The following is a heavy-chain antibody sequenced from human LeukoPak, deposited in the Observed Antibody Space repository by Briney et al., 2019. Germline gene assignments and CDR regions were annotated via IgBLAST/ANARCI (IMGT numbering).Heavy chain of an antibody. J-gene: IGHJ5*02. V-gene: IGHV3-11*01. CDR2: ISSSGSYI. CDR1: GFTFSDYY. D-gene: IGHD3-10*01. Sequence: GGSLRLSCAASGFTFSDYYMSWIRQAPGEGPEWVSFISSSGSYIHYADSVKGRFTISRDNAENSLYLQMNSLRAEDTAVYYCANYYGSGSFRNWFDPWGQGTLVTVSS. CDR3: ANYYGSGSFRNWFDP.